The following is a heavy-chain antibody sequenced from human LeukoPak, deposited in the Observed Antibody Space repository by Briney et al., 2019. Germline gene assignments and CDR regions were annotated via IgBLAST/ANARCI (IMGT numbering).Heavy chain of an antibody. CDR1: GGTFSSCA. D-gene: IGHD5-18*01. CDR3: ARAQYSYGPYYYYMDV. Sequence: GASVKVSCKASGGTFSSCAISWVRQAPGQGLEWMGGIIPIFGTANYAQKFQGRVTITADKSTSTAYMELSSLRSEDTAVYYCARAQYSYGPYYYYMDVWGKGTTVTVSS. CDR2: IIPIFGTA. J-gene: IGHJ6*03. V-gene: IGHV1-69*06.